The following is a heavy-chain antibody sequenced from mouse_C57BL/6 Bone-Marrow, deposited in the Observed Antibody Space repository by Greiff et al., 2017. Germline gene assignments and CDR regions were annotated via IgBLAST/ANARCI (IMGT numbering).Heavy chain of an antibody. Sequence: VQVVESGPGLVQPSQSLSITCTVSGFSLTSYGVHWVRQSPGKGLEWLGVIWRGGSTDYNAAFMSRLSITKDNSKSQVFFKMNSLQADDTAIYYCAKNANDGYYGFAYWGQGTLVTVSA. D-gene: IGHD2-3*01. V-gene: IGHV2-5*01. CDR3: AKNANDGYYGFAY. CDR1: GFSLTSYG. CDR2: IWRGGST. J-gene: IGHJ3*01.